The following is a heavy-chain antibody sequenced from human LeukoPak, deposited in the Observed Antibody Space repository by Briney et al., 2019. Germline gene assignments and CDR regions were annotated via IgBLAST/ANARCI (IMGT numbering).Heavy chain of an antibody. V-gene: IGHV4-59*01. Sequence: SETLSLTCTVSGDSMTSDYWSWIRQPPGKGLEWIGYIYYSGNANHNPSLTSRVTMSVDTSKNQLSLRLTFVSAADTAVYYCARGAYGGHRFFDSWGQGTLVFVSS. CDR2: IYYSGNA. J-gene: IGHJ4*02. CDR3: ARGAYGGHRFFDS. CDR1: GDSMTSDY. D-gene: IGHD4-23*01.